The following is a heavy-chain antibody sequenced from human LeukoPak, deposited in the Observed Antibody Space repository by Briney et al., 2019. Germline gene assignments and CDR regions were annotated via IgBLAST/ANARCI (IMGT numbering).Heavy chain of an antibody. CDR1: GFTFSSYG. CDR3: ARDRDAAAGPKGENWFDP. CDR2: IWYDGSNK. D-gene: IGHD6-13*01. J-gene: IGHJ5*02. Sequence: AGGSLRLSCAASGFTFSSYGMHWARQAPGKGLEWVAVIWYDGSNKYYADSVKGRFTISRDNSKNTLYLQMNSLRAEDTAVYYCARDRDAAAGPKGENWFDPWGQGTLVTVSS. V-gene: IGHV3-33*01.